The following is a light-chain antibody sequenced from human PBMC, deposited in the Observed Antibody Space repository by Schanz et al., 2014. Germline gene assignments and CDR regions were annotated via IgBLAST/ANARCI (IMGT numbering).Light chain of an antibody. CDR2: AAS. V-gene: IGKV3D-20*02. Sequence: EIVLTQSPGTLSLSPGERATLSCRASQSVSSSYFAWYQQKPGQPPRLLIYAASSRATGIPARFSGSGSGTDFTLTIDSLEPEDFAVYFCQQRANWPRTFGQGTQVEIK. J-gene: IGKJ1*01. CDR3: QQRANWPRT. CDR1: QSVSSSY.